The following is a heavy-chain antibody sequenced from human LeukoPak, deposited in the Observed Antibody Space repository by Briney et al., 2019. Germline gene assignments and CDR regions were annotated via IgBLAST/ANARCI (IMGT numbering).Heavy chain of an antibody. CDR3: AKWRTGDSYGYEY. CDR2: IMRDGSEE. J-gene: IGHJ4*02. V-gene: IGHV3-7*01. D-gene: IGHD5-18*01. Sequence: GSLRLSCAASGFTISSSWMSWVRQAPGKGLEWVANIMRDGSEEYYVDSVKGRFTISRDNARESLYLQMNSLRAEDTAVYYCAKWRTGDSYGYEYWGQGTLVTVSS. CDR1: GFTISSSW.